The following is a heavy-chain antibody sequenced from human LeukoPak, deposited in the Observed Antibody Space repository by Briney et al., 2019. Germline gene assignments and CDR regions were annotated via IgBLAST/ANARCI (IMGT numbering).Heavy chain of an antibody. J-gene: IGHJ4*02. CDR2: INHSGST. V-gene: IGHV4-34*01. CDR1: GGSFSGYY. D-gene: IGHD3-10*01. Sequence: SETLSLTCAVYGGSFSGYYWSWIRQPPGKGLEWIGEINHSGSTNYNPSLKSRVTISVDTSKNQFSLKLSSVTAADTAVYYCARVRDIWFGEAFDYWGQGTLVTVSS. CDR3: ARVRDIWFGEAFDY.